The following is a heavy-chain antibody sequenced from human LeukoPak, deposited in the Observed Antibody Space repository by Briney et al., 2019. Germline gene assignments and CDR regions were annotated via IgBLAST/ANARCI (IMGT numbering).Heavy chain of an antibody. CDR1: GGSISSYY. V-gene: IGHV4-59*05. D-gene: IGHD2-2*02. CDR3: ARRSVVVPAAILSPYYYMDV. Sequence: SETLSLTCTVSGGSISSYYWSWIRQPPGKGLDWIGSFYYSGSTYYNPSLKSRVTISVDTSKNQFSLKLSSVTAADTAVYYCARRSVVVPAAILSPYYYMDVWGKGTTVTVSS. CDR2: FYYSGST. J-gene: IGHJ6*03.